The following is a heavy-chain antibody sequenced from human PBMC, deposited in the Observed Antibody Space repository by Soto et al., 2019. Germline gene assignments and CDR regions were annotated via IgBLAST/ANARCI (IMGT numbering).Heavy chain of an antibody. CDR1: GYAFTDHY. D-gene: IGHD3-3*01. CDR3: ARAPRGGVIIVITSAQIDY. CDR2: IGPDGGST. J-gene: IGHJ4*02. V-gene: IGHV1-46*01. Sequence: QVQLVQSGAEVKKPGASVKVSCKASGYAFTDHYIHWVRQAPGQGLEWMGIIGPDGGSTRYSQKFQARITMTRDTSTSTVYMELSSLRSEDTAVYYCARAPRGGVIIVITSAQIDYWGQGTLVTVSS.